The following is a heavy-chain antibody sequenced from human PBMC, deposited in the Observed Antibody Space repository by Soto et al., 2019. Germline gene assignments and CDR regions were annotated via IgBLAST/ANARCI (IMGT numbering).Heavy chain of an antibody. J-gene: IGHJ6*02. CDR1: GYTFTRYG. Sequence: QVQLVQSGAEVKNPGASVKVSCKASGYTFTRYGIGWARQAPGQGLEWMGWINTYNGNTNYAQNVQGRVTQTTDTSTSKAYMELRSLRSNDTAIYYCAMVDVYVTPSPQDVWGQGTTVIVSS. CDR2: INTYNGNT. D-gene: IGHD3-16*01. V-gene: IGHV1-18*01. CDR3: AMVDVYVTPSPQDV.